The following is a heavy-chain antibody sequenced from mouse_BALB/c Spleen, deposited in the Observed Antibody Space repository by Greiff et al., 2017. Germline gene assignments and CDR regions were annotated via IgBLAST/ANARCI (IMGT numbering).Heavy chain of an antibody. CDR3: ARAYYGNYEGYFDY. D-gene: IGHD2-10*01. V-gene: IGHV7-3*02. CDR1: GFTFTDYY. Sequence: EVKVVESGGGLVQPGGSLRLSCATSGFTFTDYYMSWVRQPPGKALEWLGFIRNKANGYTTEYSASVKGRFTISRDNSQSILYLQMNTLRAEDSATYYCARAYYGNYEGYFDYWGQGTTLTVSS. J-gene: IGHJ2*01. CDR2: IRNKANGYTT.